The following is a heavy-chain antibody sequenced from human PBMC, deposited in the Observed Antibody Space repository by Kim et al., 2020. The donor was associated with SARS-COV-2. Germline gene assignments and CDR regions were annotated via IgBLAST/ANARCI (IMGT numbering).Heavy chain of an antibody. CDR2: IIPIFGTA. CDR1: GGTFSSYA. J-gene: IGHJ4*02. D-gene: IGHD1-26*01. Sequence: SVKVSCKASGGTFSSYAISWVRQAPGQGLEWMGGIIPIFGTANYAQKFQGRVTITADESTSTAYMELSSLRSEDTAVYYCARSIVGATIYFDYWGQGTLVTVSS. V-gene: IGHV1-69*13. CDR3: ARSIVGATIYFDY.